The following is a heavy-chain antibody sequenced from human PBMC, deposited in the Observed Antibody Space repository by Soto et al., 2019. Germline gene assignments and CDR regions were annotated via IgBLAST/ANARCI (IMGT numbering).Heavy chain of an antibody. CDR3: ARAEAIAAAGSFDY. V-gene: IGHV4-34*01. J-gene: IGHJ4*02. CDR1: GGSFSGYY. D-gene: IGHD6-13*01. CDR2: INHSGST. Sequence: SETLSLTCAVYGGSFSGYYWSWIRQPPGKGLEWIGNINHSGSTNYNPSIKSRVTISVDTSKNHFSLRLSSVTAADTAVYYCARAEAIAAAGSFDYWGQGTLVTVSS.